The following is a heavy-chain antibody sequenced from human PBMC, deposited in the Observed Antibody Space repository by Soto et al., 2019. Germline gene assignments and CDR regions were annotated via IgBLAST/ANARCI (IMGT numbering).Heavy chain of an antibody. CDR2: MYNTGST. CDR1: GGSISRYY. D-gene: IGHD2-21*02. Sequence: SETLSLTCTVSGGSISRYYWSWIRPPPGKGLEWIGYMYNTGSTIYNPSLKSRVTISVDTSKNQFSLKLNSVTAADTAVYYCARDLWGYCGADCYPLDVWGQGTTVTVSS. CDR3: ARDLWGYCGADCYPLDV. V-gene: IGHV4-59*01. J-gene: IGHJ6*02.